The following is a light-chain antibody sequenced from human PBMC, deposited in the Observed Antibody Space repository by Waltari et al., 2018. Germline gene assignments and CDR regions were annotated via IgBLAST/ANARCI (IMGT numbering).Light chain of an antibody. CDR2: GAS. CDR1: QSVSSN. CDR3: QQYNEWPRT. J-gene: IGKJ1*01. Sequence: DIVMTQSPDSLAVSPGERATLSCRASQSVSSNLAWYQQRPGQAPRFLIHGASTRATGIPARFRGSGSGTEFTLTISSLQSEDFAVYHCQQYNEWPRTFGQGTKVEIK. V-gene: IGKV3-15*01.